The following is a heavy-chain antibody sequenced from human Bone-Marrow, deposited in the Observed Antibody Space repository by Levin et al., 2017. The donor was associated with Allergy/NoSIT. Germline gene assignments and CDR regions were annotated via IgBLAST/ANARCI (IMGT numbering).Heavy chain of an antibody. CDR2: INPNSGGT. V-gene: IGHV1-2*02. J-gene: IGHJ4*02. D-gene: IGHD4-17*01. CDR3: ARVSSTRHDYGDYNFDY. CDR1: GYTFTGYY. Sequence: ASVKVSCKASGYTFTGYYMHWVRQAPGQGREGRGWINPNSGGTNYAQTFQGRVTMTRDTSISTAYMELSRLRSDETAVYYCARVSSTRHDYGDYNFDYWGQGTLVTVSS.